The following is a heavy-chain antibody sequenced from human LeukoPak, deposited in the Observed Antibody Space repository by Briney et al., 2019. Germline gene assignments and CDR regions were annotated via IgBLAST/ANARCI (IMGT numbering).Heavy chain of an antibody. J-gene: IGHJ5*02. CDR1: GFTFRSYW. D-gene: IGHD3-9*01. V-gene: IGHV3-7*01. Sequence: PGGSLRLSCAASGFTFRSYWMNWVRQAPGKGLEWLAIIKQGGSEKHYKGSVEGRFTISRDNTKNSLHLQMNSLRAEDTAVYYCAGGSGYLITSWGQGTLVTVSS. CDR2: IKQGGSEK. CDR3: AGGSGYLITS.